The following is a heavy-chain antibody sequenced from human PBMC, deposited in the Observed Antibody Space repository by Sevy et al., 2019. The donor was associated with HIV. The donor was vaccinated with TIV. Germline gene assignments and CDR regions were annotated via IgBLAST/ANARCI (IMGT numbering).Heavy chain of an antibody. D-gene: IGHD6-13*01. CDR1: GLSLTTGGVG. V-gene: IGHV2-5*01. CDR3: VHAVRAAAGLIDF. Sequence: SGPTLVKPTQTLTLTCSFSGLSLTTGGVGVAWIRQPPGEALEWLALVYWNDEKHYSPSLKTRLTITKDTSKNQVVLTMTNMDPVDTATYFCVHAVRAAAGLIDFWGQGTVVTVSS. J-gene: IGHJ4*02. CDR2: VYWNDEK.